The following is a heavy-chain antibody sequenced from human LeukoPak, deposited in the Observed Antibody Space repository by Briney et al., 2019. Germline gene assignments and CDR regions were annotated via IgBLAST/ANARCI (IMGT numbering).Heavy chain of an antibody. Sequence: SETLSLTCTVSGGSINGSYWSWIRQPPGKGLEWIGYIYYSGSTNYNPSLKSRVTISVDTSKNQFSLKLSSVTAADTAVYYCAREYWNDYWGQGSLVTVSS. J-gene: IGHJ4*02. D-gene: IGHD1-1*01. CDR1: GGSINGSY. CDR2: IYYSGST. V-gene: IGHV4-59*01. CDR3: AREYWNDY.